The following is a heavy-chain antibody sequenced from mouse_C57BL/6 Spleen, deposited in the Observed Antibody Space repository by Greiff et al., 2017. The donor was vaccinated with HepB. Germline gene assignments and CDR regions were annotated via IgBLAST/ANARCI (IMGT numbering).Heavy chain of an antibody. D-gene: IGHD1-1*01. CDR3: AVKSSLDY. V-gene: IGHV5-4*01. CDR2: ISDGGSYT. CDR1: GFTFSSYA. J-gene: IGHJ2*01. Sequence: EVQLVESGGGLVKPGGSLKLSCAASGFTFSSYAMSWVRQTPEKRLEWVATISDGGSYTYYPDNVKGRFTISRDNAKNNLYLQMSHLKSEDTAMYYCAVKSSLDYWGQGTTLTVSS.